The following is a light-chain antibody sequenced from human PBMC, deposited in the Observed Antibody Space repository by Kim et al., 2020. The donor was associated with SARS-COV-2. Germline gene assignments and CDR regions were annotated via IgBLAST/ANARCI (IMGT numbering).Light chain of an antibody. Sequence: GQSITISCTGSSSDVGSYNYVSWYQQHPGKAPKLMIYDVTERPSGVSNRFSGSKSANTASLTISGLQAEDEADYYCSSYTGSSPYVFGTGTKVTVL. J-gene: IGLJ1*01. CDR3: SSYTGSSPYV. CDR1: SSDVGSYNY. V-gene: IGLV2-14*04. CDR2: DVT.